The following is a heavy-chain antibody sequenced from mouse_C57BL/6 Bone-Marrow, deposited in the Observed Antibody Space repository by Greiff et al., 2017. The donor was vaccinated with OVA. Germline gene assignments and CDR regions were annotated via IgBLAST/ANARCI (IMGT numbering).Heavy chain of an antibody. CDR2: IYPRSGNT. CDR3: ARLRYDYDYFDY. D-gene: IGHD2-4*01. V-gene: IGHV1-81*01. J-gene: IGHJ2*01. CDR1: GYTFTSYG. Sequence: VHLVESGAELARPGASVKLSCKASGYTFTSYGISWVKQRTGQGLEWIGEIYPRSGNTYYNEKFKGKATLTADKSSSTAYMELRSLTSEDSAVYFCARLRYDYDYFDYWGQGTTLTVSS.